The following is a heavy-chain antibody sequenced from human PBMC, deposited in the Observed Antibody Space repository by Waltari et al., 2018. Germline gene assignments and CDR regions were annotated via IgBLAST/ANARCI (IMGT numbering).Heavy chain of an antibody. CDR2: IYSGGST. CDR1: GFTVSSNY. J-gene: IGHJ6*02. CDR3: ARLFDTYGTHYYGMDV. Sequence: EVQLVESGGGLVQPGGSLRLSCAASGFTVSSNYLSWVRRAPGKGLEWVSVIYSGGSTYYADSMKGRFTISRDNSKNTLYLQMNSLRAEDTAVYYCARLFDTYGTHYYGMDVWGQGTTVTVSS. D-gene: IGHD5-18*01. V-gene: IGHV3-66*02.